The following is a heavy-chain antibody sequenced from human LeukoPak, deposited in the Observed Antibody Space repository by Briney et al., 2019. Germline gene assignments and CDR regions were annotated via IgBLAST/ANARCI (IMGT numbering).Heavy chain of an antibody. CDR2: MNPNSGNT. V-gene: IGHV1-8*01. D-gene: IGHD4-17*01. Sequence: ASVKVSCKASGYTFTSYDINWVRQPTAQGFEWMGWMNPNSGNTGYAQNFQGRVTITSNTSISTPYIEQTSPRSDDTTGYYSARDGANGDYTAFDLWGQGTMVTVSS. CDR1: GYTFTSYD. CDR3: ARDGANGDYTAFDL. J-gene: IGHJ3*01.